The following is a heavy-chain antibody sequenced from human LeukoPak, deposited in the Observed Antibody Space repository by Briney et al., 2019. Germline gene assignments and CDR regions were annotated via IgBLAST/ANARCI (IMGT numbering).Heavy chain of an antibody. J-gene: IGHJ4*02. CDR3: AKDRRRHYYDSSGPY. D-gene: IGHD3-22*01. Sequence: GGSLRLPCAASGFTVSNNYMSWVRQAPGKGLEWVSAISGSGGSTYYADSVKGRFTISRDNSKNTLYLQMNSLRAEDTAVYYCAKDRRRHYYDSSGPYWGQGTLVTASS. CDR1: GFTVSNNY. V-gene: IGHV3-23*01. CDR2: ISGSGGST.